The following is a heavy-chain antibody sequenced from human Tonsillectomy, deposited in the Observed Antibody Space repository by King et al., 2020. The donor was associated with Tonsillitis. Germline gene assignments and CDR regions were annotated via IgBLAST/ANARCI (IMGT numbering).Heavy chain of an antibody. Sequence: VQLVESGGGLVQPGGSVELSCAASGFTFGNSAMQWVRQAPGKGLEWIGRIRSKANNFSTAYGVAVKGRFTISRDDSKKMAYLKMNNLKAEDTAVYFCASWQQLAPFDYWGQGVLVIVSS. CDR2: IRSKANNFST. CDR1: GFTFGNSA. CDR3: ASWQQLAPFDY. D-gene: IGHD6-13*01. V-gene: IGHV3-73*01. J-gene: IGHJ4*02.